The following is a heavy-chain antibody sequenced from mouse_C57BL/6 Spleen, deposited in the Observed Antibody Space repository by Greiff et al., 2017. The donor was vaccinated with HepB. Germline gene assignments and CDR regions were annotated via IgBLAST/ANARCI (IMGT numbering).Heavy chain of an antibody. Sequence: EVNVVESGGDLVKPGGSLKLSCAASGFTFSSYGMSWVRQTPDKRLEWVATISSGGSYTYYPDSVKGRFTISRDNAKNTLYLQMSSLKSEDTAMYYCARKSPHSPNWGQGTLVTVSA. CDR2: ISSGGSYT. V-gene: IGHV5-6*01. CDR1: GFTFSSYG. J-gene: IGHJ3*01. CDR3: ARKSPHSPN.